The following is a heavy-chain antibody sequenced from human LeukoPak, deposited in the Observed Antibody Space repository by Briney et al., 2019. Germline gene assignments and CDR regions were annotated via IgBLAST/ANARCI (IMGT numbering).Heavy chain of an antibody. CDR1: GFTLSSYG. CDR3: AKDQDRVPAGFDY. CDR2: ISYDGSNK. D-gene: IGHD2-2*01. Sequence: PGGSLRLSCAASGFTLSSYGMHWVRQAPGKGLEWVAVISYDGSNKYYADSVKGRFTISRDNSKNTLYLQMNSLRAEDTAVYYCAKDQDRVPAGFDYWGQGTLVTVSS. J-gene: IGHJ4*02. V-gene: IGHV3-30*18.